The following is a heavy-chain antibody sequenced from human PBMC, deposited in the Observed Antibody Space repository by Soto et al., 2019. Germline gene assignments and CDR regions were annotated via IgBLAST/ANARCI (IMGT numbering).Heavy chain of an antibody. Sequence: QVQLVQSGAEVKKPGASVKVSCKASGYTFTSYYMHWVRQAPGQGLEWMGIINPSGGSTNYAQRFQGRVTMTRDPSTSTVYMELGSLRSEDTAVYYCAFSPTCCSGGSCYPNGDYWGQGTLVTVSS. CDR3: AFSPTCCSGGSCYPNGDY. D-gene: IGHD2-15*01. J-gene: IGHJ4*02. CDR2: INPSGGST. V-gene: IGHV1-46*03. CDR1: GYTFTSYY.